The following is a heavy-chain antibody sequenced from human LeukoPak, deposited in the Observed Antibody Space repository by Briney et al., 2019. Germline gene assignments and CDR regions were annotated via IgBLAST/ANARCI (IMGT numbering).Heavy chain of an antibody. CDR1: GGSISSYY. CDR3: ARGHYDSSGYHYAAFDI. J-gene: IGHJ3*02. CDR2: IYYSRST. V-gene: IGHV4-59*01. Sequence: PSETLSLTCTVSGGSISSYYWSWIRQPPGKGLEWIGYIYYSRSTNYNPSLKSRVTISVDTSKNQFSLNLSSVTAADTAVYFCARGHYDSSGYHYAAFDIWGQGTMVTVSS. D-gene: IGHD3-22*01.